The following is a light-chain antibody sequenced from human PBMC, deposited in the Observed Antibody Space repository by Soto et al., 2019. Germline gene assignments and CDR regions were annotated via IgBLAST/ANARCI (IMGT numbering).Light chain of an antibody. Sequence: AIRMTQSPSSLSASTGDRVTITCRASQGISSYLAWYQQKPGKAPKLLIYAASTLQSGVPSGFSGSGSGTDFTLTISCLQSEDFATYYCQQYYSYPLTFGGGTKWIS. V-gene: IGKV1-8*01. CDR1: QGISSY. J-gene: IGKJ4*01. CDR2: AAS. CDR3: QQYYSYPLT.